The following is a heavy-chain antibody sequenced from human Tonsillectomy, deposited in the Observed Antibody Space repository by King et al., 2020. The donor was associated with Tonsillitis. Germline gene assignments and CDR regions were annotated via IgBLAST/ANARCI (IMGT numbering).Heavy chain of an antibody. CDR2: ISYDGSNK. J-gene: IGHJ6*02. CDR3: ARRDGALEFYYYGMDV. V-gene: IGHV3-30-3*01. Sequence: VQLVESGGGVVQPGRSLRLSCAASGFTFSNYAMHWVRQAPGKGLEWVAVISYDGSNKYYADSVKGRFTISRDKSKNTLYLQMNSLRAEDTAVYYCARRDGALEFYYYGMDVWGQGTTVTVSS. CDR1: GFTFSNYA. D-gene: IGHD4-17*01.